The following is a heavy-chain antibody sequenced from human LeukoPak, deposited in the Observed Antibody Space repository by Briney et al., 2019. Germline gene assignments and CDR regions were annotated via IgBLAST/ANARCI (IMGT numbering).Heavy chain of an antibody. Sequence: SETLSLTCTVSGGSISSGSYYWSWIRQPAGKGLEWIGRIYTSGSTNYNPSLKSRVTISVDTSKNQFSLKPSSVTAADTAVYYCASRTPHDILTGYYWVDYYMDVWGKGTTVTVSS. V-gene: IGHV4-61*02. CDR3: ASRTPHDILTGYYWVDYYMDV. CDR1: GGSISSGSYY. D-gene: IGHD3-9*01. J-gene: IGHJ6*03. CDR2: IYTSGST.